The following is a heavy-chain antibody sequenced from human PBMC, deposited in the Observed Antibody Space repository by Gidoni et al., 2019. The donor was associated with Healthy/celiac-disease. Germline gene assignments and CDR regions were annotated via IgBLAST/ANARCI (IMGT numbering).Heavy chain of an antibody. CDR1: GGSTSSSRYY. Sequence: QLQLQESGPGLVKPSETLSLTCTFSGGSTSSSRYYRGWVRPPHGKGMEWIGGIYYSGSTYYNPSLKSRVTISVDTSKNQFSLKLSSVTAADTAVYYCARHDIVVVVAAIGGDAFDIWGQGTMVTVSS. J-gene: IGHJ3*02. V-gene: IGHV4-39*01. CDR2: IYYSGST. CDR3: ARHDIVVVVAAIGGDAFDI. D-gene: IGHD2-15*01.